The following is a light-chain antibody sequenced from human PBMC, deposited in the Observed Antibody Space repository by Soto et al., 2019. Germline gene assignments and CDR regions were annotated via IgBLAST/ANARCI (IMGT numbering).Light chain of an antibody. V-gene: IGKV1-39*01. CDR1: QSISSY. CDR3: QQSYSTPST. J-gene: IGKJ1*01. CDR2: AAS. Sequence: DIQMTQSPSSLSASVGDRVTITCRASQSISSYLNRYQQKPGKAPKLLIYAASSLQSGVPSRFSGSGSGTDFTLTISSPQPEDFATYYCQQSYSTPSTFGQGTKVEIK.